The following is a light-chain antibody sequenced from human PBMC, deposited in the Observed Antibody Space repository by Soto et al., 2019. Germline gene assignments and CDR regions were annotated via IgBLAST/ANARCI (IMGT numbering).Light chain of an antibody. CDR3: QQYYSAPLT. CDR2: WAS. V-gene: IGKV4-1*01. CDR1: QSVLYNSNNKNY. Sequence: DIVMTQSPDSLAVSLGERATINCKSSQSVLYNSNNKNYLAWYQQKPGQPPKLLIYWASTRESGVPDRFSGSGSGTDFTLTISSLQAEDVAVYSCQQYYSAPLTFGQGTKVE. J-gene: IGKJ1*01.